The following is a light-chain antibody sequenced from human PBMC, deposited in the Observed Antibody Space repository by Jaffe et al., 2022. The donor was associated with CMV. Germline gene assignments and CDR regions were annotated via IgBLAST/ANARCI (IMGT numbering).Light chain of an antibody. V-gene: IGLV1-47*01. Sequence: QSVVTQPPSASGTPGQTVTISCSGSKSNIGDNYVYWHQQVLTTAPKLLIYWNNQRPSGVPDRFSASKSASSASASLTISGLRSEDEADYYCAVWDDDLGVWVFGGGTKLTVL. CDR1: KSNIGDNY. CDR3: AVWDDDLGVWV. CDR2: WNN. J-gene: IGLJ3*02.